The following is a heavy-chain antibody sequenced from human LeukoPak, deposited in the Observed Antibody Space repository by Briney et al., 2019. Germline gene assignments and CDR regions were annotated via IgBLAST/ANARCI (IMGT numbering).Heavy chain of an antibody. CDR3: AKDLLRAGDYYDSSGTANWFDP. J-gene: IGHJ5*02. Sequence: GGSLRLSCAASGFTFSSYAMSWVRQAPRKGLEWVSAISGSGGSTYYADSVKGRFTISRDNSKNTLYLQMNSLRAEDTAVYYCAKDLLRAGDYYDSSGTANWFDPWGQGTLVTVSS. CDR1: GFTFSSYA. V-gene: IGHV3-23*01. CDR2: ISGSGGST. D-gene: IGHD3-22*01.